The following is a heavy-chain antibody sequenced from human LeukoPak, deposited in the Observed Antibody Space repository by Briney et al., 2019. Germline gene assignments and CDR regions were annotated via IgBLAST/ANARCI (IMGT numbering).Heavy chain of an antibody. CDR1: GGSFSGYY. CDR2: INHSGST. Sequence: SETLSLTCAVYGGSFSGYYWSWIRQPPGKGLEWIGEINHSGSTNYNPSLKSRVTISVDTSKNQFSLKLSSVTAADTAVYYCARKRITMVRGVNTGIDPWGQGTLVTVSS. J-gene: IGHJ5*02. V-gene: IGHV4-34*01. D-gene: IGHD3-10*01. CDR3: ARKRITMVRGVNTGIDP.